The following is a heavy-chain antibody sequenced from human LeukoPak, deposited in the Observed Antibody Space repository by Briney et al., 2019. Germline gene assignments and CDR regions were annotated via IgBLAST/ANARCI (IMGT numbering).Heavy chain of an antibody. Sequence: GGSLRLSCAASGFTFSSYWMSWVRQAPGKGLEWVANIKQDGSEKYYVDSVKGRFTISRDNAKNSLYLQMNSLRAEDTAVYYCARDSALWFGXLLYDYWGQGTLVTVSS. CDR1: GFTFSSYW. D-gene: IGHD3-10*01. V-gene: IGHV3-7*01. J-gene: IGHJ4*02. CDR3: ARDSALWFGXLLYDY. CDR2: IKQDGSEK.